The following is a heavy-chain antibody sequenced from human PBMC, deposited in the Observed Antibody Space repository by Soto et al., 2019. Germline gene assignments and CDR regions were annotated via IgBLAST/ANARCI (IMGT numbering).Heavy chain of an antibody. V-gene: IGHV4-30-4*01. CDR3: AREYCSGGSCLYYYYYGMDV. CDR2: IYYSGST. Sequence: SETLYLTCTVSVGAISRGGYYWCWIRQHSGNGLEGIGYIYYSGSTDYNPSLKSRVTISVDTSKNQFSLKLSSVTAAETAVYYCAREYCSGGSCLYYYYYGMDVWGQGTTVTVSS. J-gene: IGHJ6*02. CDR1: VGAISRGGYY. D-gene: IGHD2-15*01.